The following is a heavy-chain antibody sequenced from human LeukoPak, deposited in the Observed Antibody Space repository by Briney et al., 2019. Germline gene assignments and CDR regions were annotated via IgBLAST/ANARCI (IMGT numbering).Heavy chain of an antibody. V-gene: IGHV3-13*01. J-gene: IGHJ4*02. D-gene: IGHD3-22*01. Sequence: GGSLRLSCAASGFTFSSYDMHWVRQATGTGLEWVSAIGTAGDTYYPGSVKGRFTISRENAKNSLYLQMNSLRAGDTAVYYCARKKYYYDSSGYYVFGYFDYWGQGTLVTVSS. CDR1: GFTFSSYD. CDR3: ARKKYYYDSSGYYVFGYFDY. CDR2: IGTAGDT.